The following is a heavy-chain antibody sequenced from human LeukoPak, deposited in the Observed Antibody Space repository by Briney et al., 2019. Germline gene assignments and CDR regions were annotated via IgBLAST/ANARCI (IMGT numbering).Heavy chain of an antibody. CDR2: ISAYNGNT. J-gene: IGHJ4*02. CDR3: ARSLGDSSGYYPFDY. V-gene: IGHV1-18*01. D-gene: IGHD3-22*01. Sequence: ASVKVSSKASGYTFTSYGISWGRHAPGQGLEWMGWISAYNGNTNYAQKLQGRVTMTTDTSTSTAYMELRSLRSDDTAVYYCARSLGDSSGYYPFDYWGQGTLVTVSS. CDR1: GYTFTSYG.